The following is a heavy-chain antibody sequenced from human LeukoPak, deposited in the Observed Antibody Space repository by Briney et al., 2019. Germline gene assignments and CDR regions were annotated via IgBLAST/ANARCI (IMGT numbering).Heavy chain of an antibody. Sequence: GGSLRLSCAASGFTFDDYGMSWVRQAPGKGLEWVSGINWNGGSTGYADSVKGRFTISRDNAKNSLYLQMNSLRDEDTALYHCARQDSSGSPGVQFDYWGQGTLVTVSS. CDR2: INWNGGST. CDR1: GFTFDDYG. J-gene: IGHJ4*02. D-gene: IGHD3-22*01. V-gene: IGHV3-20*01. CDR3: ARQDSSGSPGVQFDY.